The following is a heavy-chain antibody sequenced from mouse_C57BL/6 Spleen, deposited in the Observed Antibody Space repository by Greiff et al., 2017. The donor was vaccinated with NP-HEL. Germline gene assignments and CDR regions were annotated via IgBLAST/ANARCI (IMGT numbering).Heavy chain of an antibody. Sequence: EVQLVESGGGLVKPGGSLKLSCAASGFTFSSYAMSWVRQTPEKRLEWVATISDGGSYTYYPDNVKGRFTISRDNAKNNLYLQMSHLKSEDTAMYYCARDGVYYGEGFAYWGQGTLVTVSA. CDR2: ISDGGSYT. D-gene: IGHD1-1*01. J-gene: IGHJ3*01. V-gene: IGHV5-4*01. CDR3: ARDGVYYGEGFAY. CDR1: GFTFSSYA.